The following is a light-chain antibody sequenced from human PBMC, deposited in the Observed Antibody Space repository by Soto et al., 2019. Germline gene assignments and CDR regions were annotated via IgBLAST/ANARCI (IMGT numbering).Light chain of an antibody. Sequence: DLQMTQSPSSLSASVGDRVTLTCRASPGINTYLAWYQQRPGPAPKLLIYEASTLQLGVPPRFSGTGSRTHFTLTISILRPEDVGTYFCQSYNRFPFTFGPGTRVDLK. CDR1: PGINTY. J-gene: IGKJ3*01. V-gene: IGKV1-27*01. CDR2: EAS. CDR3: QSYNRFPFT.